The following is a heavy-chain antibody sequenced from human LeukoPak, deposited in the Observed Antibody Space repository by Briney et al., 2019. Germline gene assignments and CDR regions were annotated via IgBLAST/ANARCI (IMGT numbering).Heavy chain of an antibody. CDR1: GGSISSYY. D-gene: IGHD5-24*01. CDR2: IFFSGST. CDR3: ATSRDGSKVDY. V-gene: IGHV4-59*01. J-gene: IGHJ4*02. Sequence: PSETLSLTCTVPGGSISSYYWSWIRQAPGKGRGWIGYIFFSGSTNSNHSLRSRVTISVDTSKNQFSLKLSSVTAADTPVYFGATSRDGSKVDYWGQGTLVTVSS.